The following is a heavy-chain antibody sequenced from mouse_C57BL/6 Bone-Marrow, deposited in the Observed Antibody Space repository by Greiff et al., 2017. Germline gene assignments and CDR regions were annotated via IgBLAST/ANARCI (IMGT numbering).Heavy chain of an antibody. D-gene: IGHD1-1*01. J-gene: IGHJ3*01. CDR1: GYTFTSYW. Sequence: QVQLQQPGAELVKPGASVKLSCKASGYTFTSYWMQWVKQRPGQGLEWIGEIDPSDSYTNYNQKFKGKATVTVDTSSSTAYMQLSSLTSEDSAVYYCASSRAWFAYWGQGTLVTVSA. CDR3: ASSRAWFAY. V-gene: IGHV1-50*01. CDR2: IDPSDSYT.